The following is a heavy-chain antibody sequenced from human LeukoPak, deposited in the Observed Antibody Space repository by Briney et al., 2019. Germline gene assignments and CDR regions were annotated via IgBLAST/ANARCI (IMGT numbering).Heavy chain of an antibody. CDR1: GXSISXXY. Sequence: XETXXLTXXVSGXSISXXYWSWXXXXPGXXXEWIGYIYYSGSTNYNPSLKSRVTISVDTSKNQFSLRLSSVTAADTAVYYCAQLRGQNWFDPWGQGTLVTVSS. V-gene: IGHV4-59*01. J-gene: IGHJ5*02. CDR3: AQLRGQNWFDP. D-gene: IGHD2-2*01. CDR2: IYYSGST.